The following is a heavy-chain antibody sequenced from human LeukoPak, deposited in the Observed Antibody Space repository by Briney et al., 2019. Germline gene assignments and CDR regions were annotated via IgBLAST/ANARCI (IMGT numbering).Heavy chain of an antibody. CDR3: ATNLADVLLWFGELFSY. J-gene: IGHJ4*02. D-gene: IGHD3-10*01. Sequence: ASVKVSCKASGYTFTSYGISWVRQAPGQGVEWMGWISAYNGNTNYAQKLQGRVTMTTDTSTSTAYMELSSLRSEDTAVYYCATNLADVLLWFGELFSYWGQGTLVTVSS. V-gene: IGHV1-18*01. CDR2: ISAYNGNT. CDR1: GYTFTSYG.